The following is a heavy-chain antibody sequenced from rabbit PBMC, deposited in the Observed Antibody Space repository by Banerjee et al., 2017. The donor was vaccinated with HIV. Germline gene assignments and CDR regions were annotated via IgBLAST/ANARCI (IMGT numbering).Heavy chain of an antibody. J-gene: IGHJ4*01. D-gene: IGHD5-1*01. CDR3: ARSGSYLDYFNL. Sequence: QEQLEESGGDLVKPEGSLTLTCTASGFTISSSYWICWVRQAPGKGLEWIGCISAGSGSAYYASWAKGRFTISKTSSTTVTLQMTSLTAADTATYFCARSGSYLDYFNLWGPGTLVTVS. CDR1: GFTISSSYW. CDR2: ISAGSGSA. V-gene: IGHV1S45*01.